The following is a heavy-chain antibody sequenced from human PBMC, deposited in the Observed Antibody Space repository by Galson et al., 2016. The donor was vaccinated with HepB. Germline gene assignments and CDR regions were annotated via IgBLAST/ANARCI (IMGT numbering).Heavy chain of an antibody. CDR1: GFTFSNAW. Sequence: SLRLSCAASGFTFSNAWMSWVRQAPGKGLEWVGRIKSKTDGGTTDYAAPVNGRFTISRDDSKNTLYLQMNSLKNEDTAVYSCTSDYWVRGVFDYWGQGTLVTVSS. CDR3: TSDYWVRGVFDY. D-gene: IGHD3-10*01. J-gene: IGHJ4*02. CDR2: IKSKTDGGTT. V-gene: IGHV3-15*01.